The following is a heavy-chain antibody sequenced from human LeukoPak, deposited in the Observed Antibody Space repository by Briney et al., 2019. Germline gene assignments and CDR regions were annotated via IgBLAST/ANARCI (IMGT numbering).Heavy chain of an antibody. CDR1: GGSISGSSYY. D-gene: IGHD1-26*01. V-gene: IGHV4-39*07. J-gene: IGHJ4*02. CDR2: IYYSGST. Sequence: SETLSLTCTVSGGSISGSSYYWGWIRQPPGKGLEWIGSIYYSGSTYYNPSLKSRVTISVDTSKNQFSLKLSSVTAADTAVYYCARVNGSYSDFGYWGQGTLVTVSS. CDR3: ARVNGSYSDFGY.